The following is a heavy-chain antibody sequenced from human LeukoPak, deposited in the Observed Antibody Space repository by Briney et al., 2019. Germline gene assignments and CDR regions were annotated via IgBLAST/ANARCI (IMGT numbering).Heavy chain of an antibody. Sequence: GRSLRLSCAASGFTFSSYAMHWVRQAPGEGLEWVSAITGSGSGIYYADSMKSRFTISRDNSKNTLYLQINSLRAEDTAVYYCAKWGDYDVLTGYYVSDYWGQGTLVTVSS. CDR2: ITGSGSGI. D-gene: IGHD3-9*01. CDR3: AKWGDYDVLTGYYVSDY. J-gene: IGHJ4*02. V-gene: IGHV3-23*01. CDR1: GFTFSSYA.